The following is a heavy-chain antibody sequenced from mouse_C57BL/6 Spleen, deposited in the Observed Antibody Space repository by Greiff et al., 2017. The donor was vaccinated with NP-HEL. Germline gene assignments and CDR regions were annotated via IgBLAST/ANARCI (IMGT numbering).Heavy chain of an antibody. J-gene: IGHJ2*01. CDR2: IYPGDGDT. D-gene: IGHD1-1*01. CDR3: ARSGGTVVATYYFDY. CDR1: GYAFSSYW. V-gene: IGHV1-80*01. Sequence: VQLQQSGAELVKPGASVKISCKASGYAFSSYWMNWVKQRPGKGLEWIGQIYPGDGDTNYNGKFKGKATLTADKSSSTAYMQLSSLTSEDSAVYCCARSGGTVVATYYFDYWGQGTTLTVSS.